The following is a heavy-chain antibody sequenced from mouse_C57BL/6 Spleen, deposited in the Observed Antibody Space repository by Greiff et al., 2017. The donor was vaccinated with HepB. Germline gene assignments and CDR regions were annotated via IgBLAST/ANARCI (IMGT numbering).Heavy chain of an antibody. Sequence: VQLQQPGAELVRPGTSVKLSCKASGYTFTSYWMHWVKQRPGQGLEWIGVIDPSDSYTNYNQKFKGKATLTVDTSSSTAYMQLSSLTSEDSAVYYCARGGYMYYFDYWGQGTTLTVSS. D-gene: IGHD2-2*01. CDR2: IDPSDSYT. J-gene: IGHJ2*01. CDR3: ARGGYMYYFDY. CDR1: GYTFTSYW. V-gene: IGHV1-59*01.